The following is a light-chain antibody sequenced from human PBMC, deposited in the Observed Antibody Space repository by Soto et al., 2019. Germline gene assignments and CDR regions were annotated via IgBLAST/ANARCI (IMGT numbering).Light chain of an antibody. CDR2: GNN. CDR3: QSHDSSLSGLV. Sequence: QSVLTQPPSVSGAPGQRVTISCTGSSSNIGAGYDVHWYQQLPGTAPKLLIYGNNNRPSGVPDRFSGSKSGTSASLAITGLQAEDEADYYCQSHDSSLSGLVFGTGTKLIVL. V-gene: IGLV1-40*01. J-gene: IGLJ1*01. CDR1: SSNIGAGYD.